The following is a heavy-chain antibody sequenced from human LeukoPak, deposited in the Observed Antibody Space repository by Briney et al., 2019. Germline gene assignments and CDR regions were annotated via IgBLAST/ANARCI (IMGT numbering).Heavy chain of an antibody. CDR2: IKQDGSEK. CDR1: GFTFSSYW. D-gene: IGHD3-22*01. V-gene: IGHV3-7*05. Sequence: GGSLRLSCAASGFTFSSYWMNWVRQAPGKGLEWVASIKQDGSEKYYVDSVKGRFTISRDNVKNSLYLQMNSLRAEDTAVYYCARGYPYDSSGADYWGQGTLVTVSS. J-gene: IGHJ4*02. CDR3: ARGYPYDSSGADY.